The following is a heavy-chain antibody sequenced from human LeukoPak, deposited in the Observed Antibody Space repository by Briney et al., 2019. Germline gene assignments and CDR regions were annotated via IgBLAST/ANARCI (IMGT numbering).Heavy chain of an antibody. Sequence: GGSLRLSCAASGFTVSGNYMSWVRQAPGKGLEWVSIIFSDGSTYYADSVKGRFTISRDNSKNTLSLQMNSLRADDTAVYYCASHYPFDFWGQGTLVTVSS. CDR1: GFTVSGNY. CDR3: ASHYPFDF. CDR2: IFSDGST. V-gene: IGHV3-66*01. D-gene: IGHD3-10*01. J-gene: IGHJ4*02.